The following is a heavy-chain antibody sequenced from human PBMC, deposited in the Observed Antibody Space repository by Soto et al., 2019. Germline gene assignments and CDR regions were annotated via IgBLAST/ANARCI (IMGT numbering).Heavy chain of an antibody. V-gene: IGHV1-69*01. J-gene: IGHJ4*02. CDR1: GGLFSSYP. D-gene: IGHD3-22*01. CDR2: IIPVFQTA. CDR3: ARGGSGYTWFNEF. Sequence: QEQLVQSGAEVKKPGSSVKVSCKASGGLFSSYPISWVRQVPVPGLEWMGGIIPVFQTAYYTQRFQGRVTMTADESTNTAYMELSSLRSEDTAIYYCARGGSGYTWFNEFWGQGTLVTVSS.